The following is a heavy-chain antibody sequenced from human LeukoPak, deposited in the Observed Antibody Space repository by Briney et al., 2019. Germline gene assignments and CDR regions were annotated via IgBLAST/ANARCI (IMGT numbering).Heavy chain of an antibody. V-gene: IGHV4-34*01. CDR2: INHSGST. J-gene: IGHJ3*02. Sequence: PSETLSLTCAVYGGSFSGYYWSWIRQPPGKGLEWIGEINHSGSTNYNPSLKSRVTISVDTSKNQFSLKLSSLPAADTPGYYCPRFDYGRRAAFDIWGQGTMVTVSS. CDR3: PRFDYGRRAAFDI. CDR1: GGSFSGYY. D-gene: IGHD4/OR15-4a*01.